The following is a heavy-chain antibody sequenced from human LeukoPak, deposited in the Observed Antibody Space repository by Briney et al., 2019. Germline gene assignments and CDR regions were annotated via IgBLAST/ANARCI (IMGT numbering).Heavy chain of an antibody. Sequence: GGSLRLSCAASGFTFSSYGMHWVRQAPGKGLEWVAFIRYDGSNKYYADSVKGRFTISRDNSKNTLYLQMNSLRAEDTAVYYCAKAVAVARYAQLDYWGQGTLVTVSS. V-gene: IGHV3-30*02. CDR3: AKAVAVARYAQLDY. J-gene: IGHJ4*02. CDR2: IRYDGSNK. D-gene: IGHD6-19*01. CDR1: GFTFSSYG.